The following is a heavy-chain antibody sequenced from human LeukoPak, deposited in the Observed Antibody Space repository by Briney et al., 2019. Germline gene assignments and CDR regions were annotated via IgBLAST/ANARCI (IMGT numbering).Heavy chain of an antibody. Sequence: PGGSLRLSCAASGFTFSSYEMNWVRQAPGKGLEWVSYISSSGSTIYYADSVKGRFTISRDNAKNSLYLQMNSLRAEDTAVYYCAKDSRKKVVGGYFDYWGQGTLVTVSS. D-gene: IGHD1-14*01. V-gene: IGHV3-48*03. CDR1: GFTFSSYE. J-gene: IGHJ4*02. CDR2: ISSSGSTI. CDR3: AKDSRKKVVGGYFDY.